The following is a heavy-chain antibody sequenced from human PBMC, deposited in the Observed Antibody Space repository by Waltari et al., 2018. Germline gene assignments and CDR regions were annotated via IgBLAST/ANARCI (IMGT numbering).Heavy chain of an antibody. CDR3: ARGRDVYAGFDYNWFAP. J-gene: IGHJ5*02. V-gene: IGHV1-8*02. CDR1: GYTFTTYE. CDR2: MNPNTGDT. D-gene: IGHD5-12*01. Sequence: QVQLLQSGAEVKKPGASVKVSCQASGYTFTTYEINWVRQASGQGLEWMGWMNPNTGDTGFARRFQGRVTMIRYTSFNTAYMELRTLTSKDTALYYCARGRDVYAGFDYNWFAPWGPGTLVTVSS.